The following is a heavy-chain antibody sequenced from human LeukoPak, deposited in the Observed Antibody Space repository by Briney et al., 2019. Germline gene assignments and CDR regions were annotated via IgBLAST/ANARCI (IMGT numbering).Heavy chain of an antibody. D-gene: IGHD3-10*01. CDR1: GDSISSYY. Sequence: SETLSLTCTVSGDSISSYYWSWTRQPPGKGLEGIGYIYYSGSTNYNPSLKSRVTISVDTSKNQFSLKLSSVTAADTGVYYCARHYPYGSGSYSPFYFDYWGQGTLVTVSS. CDR2: IYYSGST. J-gene: IGHJ4*02. CDR3: ARHYPYGSGSYSPFYFDY. V-gene: IGHV4-59*08.